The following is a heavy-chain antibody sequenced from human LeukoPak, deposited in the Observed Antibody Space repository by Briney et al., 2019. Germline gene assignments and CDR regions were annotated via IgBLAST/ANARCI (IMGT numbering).Heavy chain of an antibody. J-gene: IGHJ4*02. CDR2: INHSGST. D-gene: IGHD3-22*01. V-gene: IGHV4-34*01. Sequence: SETLSLTCTVSGGSISSYYWSWIRQPPGKGLEWIGEINHSGSTNYNPSLKSRVTISVDTSKNQFSLKLSSVTAADTAVYYCARRRDDSSGYYQFSFDYWGQGTLVTVSS. CDR1: GGSISSYY. CDR3: ARRRDDSSGYYQFSFDY.